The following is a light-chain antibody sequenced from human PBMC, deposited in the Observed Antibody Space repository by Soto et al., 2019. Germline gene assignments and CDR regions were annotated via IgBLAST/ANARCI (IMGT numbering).Light chain of an antibody. CDR1: QSVISTY. V-gene: IGKV3-20*01. CDR2: GAS. CDR3: QQYGSSTIT. J-gene: IGKJ5*01. Sequence: IVVTQSPGTLSLSPGERATLSCRASQSVISTYLAWYQQKPGQAPRLLIYGASSRETGIPDRFSGSGSGTEFTLTISRLEPEDFAVAYCQQYGSSTITFGQGTRLAIK.